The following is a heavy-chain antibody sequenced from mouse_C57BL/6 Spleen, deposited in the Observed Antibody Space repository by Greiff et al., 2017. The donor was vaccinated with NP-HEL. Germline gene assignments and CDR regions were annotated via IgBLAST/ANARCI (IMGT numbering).Heavy chain of an antibody. CDR1: GYSFTGYY. V-gene: IGHV1-31*01. CDR3: ARGRITTVVAREYYAMDY. J-gene: IGHJ4*01. Sequence: VQLQQSGPELVKPGASVKISCKASGYSFTGYYMHWVNQSHGNILDWIGYIYPYNGVSSYNQKFTGKATLTVDKSSSTAYMELRSLTSEDSAVYYCARGRITTVVAREYYAMDYWGQGTSVTVSS. CDR2: IYPYNGVS. D-gene: IGHD1-1*01.